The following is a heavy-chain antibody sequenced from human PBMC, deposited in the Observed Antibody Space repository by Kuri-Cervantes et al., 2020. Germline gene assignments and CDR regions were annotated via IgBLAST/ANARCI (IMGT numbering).Heavy chain of an antibody. CDR1: GYTFTSYG. V-gene: IGHV1-18*01. CDR3: ARDRSIAVQGDFDY. D-gene: IGHD6-19*01. CDR2: ISAYNGDT. Sequence: ASVKVSCKASGYTFTSYGISWVRQAPGQGLEWIGWISAYNGDTNYAQKLQGRVTMTTDTSTSTAYMELRSLRSDDTAVYYCARDRSIAVQGDFDYWGQGTLVTVSS. J-gene: IGHJ4*02.